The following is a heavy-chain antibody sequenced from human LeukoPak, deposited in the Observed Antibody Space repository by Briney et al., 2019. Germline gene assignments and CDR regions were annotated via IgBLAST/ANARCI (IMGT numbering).Heavy chain of an antibody. CDR1: GFTFSSYA. CDR2: INHSGST. V-gene: IGHV4-34*01. CDR3: ARVLGFSWTVAAAGRWFDP. J-gene: IGHJ5*02. D-gene: IGHD6-13*01. Sequence: GSLRLSCVASGFTFSSYAMSWVRQAPGKGLEWIGEINHSGSTNYNPSLKSRVTISVDTSKNQFSLKLSSVTAADTAVYYCARVLGFSWTVAAAGRWFDPWGQGTLVTVSS.